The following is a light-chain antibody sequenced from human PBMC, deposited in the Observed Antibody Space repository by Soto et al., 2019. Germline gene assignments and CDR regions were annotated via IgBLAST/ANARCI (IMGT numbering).Light chain of an antibody. V-gene: IGKV3-15*01. CDR1: QSVSSN. Sequence: EIVMTQSPATLSVSPGERATLSCRASQSVSSNLAWYQQKPGQAPRLPIYGASTRATGIPARFSGSGSGTEFTLTISSLQSEDFAVYYCQKYNNWPRTLGHRTKVDIK. J-gene: IGKJ1*01. CDR3: QKYNNWPRT. CDR2: GAS.